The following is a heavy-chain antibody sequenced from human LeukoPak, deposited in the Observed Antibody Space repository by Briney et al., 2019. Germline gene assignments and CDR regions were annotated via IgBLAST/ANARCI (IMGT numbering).Heavy chain of an antibody. D-gene: IGHD3-10*01. V-gene: IGHV3-9*01. Sequence: PGRSLRLSCAASGFTFDDYAMHWVRHAPRNGLAWVSRIRWNSGSISYADSVKGRFTISRDNAKTSLYLQMNSLRAEDTALYYCAKDMDPSLWFGELHPLLISYGMDVWGQGTTVIVSS. J-gene: IGHJ6*02. CDR1: GFTFDDYA. CDR3: AKDMDPSLWFGELHPLLISYGMDV. CDR2: IRWNSGSI.